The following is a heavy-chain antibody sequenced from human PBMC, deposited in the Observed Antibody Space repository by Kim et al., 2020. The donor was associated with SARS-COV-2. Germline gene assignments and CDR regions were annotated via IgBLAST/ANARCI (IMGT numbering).Heavy chain of an antibody. V-gene: IGHV3-64*04. D-gene: IGHD1-26*01. CDR1: GFSFSSYD. J-gene: IGHJ4*02. CDR2: TTRSGNSS. Sequence: GGSLRLSCSGSGFSFSSYDMHWVRQAPGKGLESVSATTRSGNSSFYADSVEGRFTVSRDNSKKTLYLHINSLTFEDTSVYYCVRYGRNYRAVHWGQGTLV. CDR3: VRYGRNYRAVH.